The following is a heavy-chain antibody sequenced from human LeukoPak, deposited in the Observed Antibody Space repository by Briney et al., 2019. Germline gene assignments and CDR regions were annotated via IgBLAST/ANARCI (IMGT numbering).Heavy chain of an antibody. CDR1: GFTFSSYG. CDR2: ISYDGSNK. D-gene: IGHD5-12*01. V-gene: IGHV3-30*18. J-gene: IGHJ4*02. CDR3: AKDRGYSGYGLIDY. Sequence: GGSLRLSCAASGFTFSSYGMHWVRQAPGKGLEWVAVISYDGSNKYYADSVKGRFTISRDNSKNTLYLQMNSLRAEDTAVYYCAKDRGYSGYGLIDYWGQGTLVTVSS.